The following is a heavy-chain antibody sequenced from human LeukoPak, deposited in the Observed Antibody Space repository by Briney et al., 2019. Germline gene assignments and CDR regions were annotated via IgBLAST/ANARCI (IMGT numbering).Heavy chain of an antibody. V-gene: IGHV3-23*01. D-gene: IGHD6-13*01. CDR1: GFTFNNYA. CDR3: AKEVTAAGTGYFDF. Sequence: HPGGSLRLSCAASGFTFNNYAMTWVRQAPGKGLEWVSTISGSGSSTYYADSVKGRFTISRDNSKNTLYLQMTSLRAEDTALYYCAKEVTAAGTGYFDFWGQGTLVTVSS. CDR2: ISGSGSST. J-gene: IGHJ4*02.